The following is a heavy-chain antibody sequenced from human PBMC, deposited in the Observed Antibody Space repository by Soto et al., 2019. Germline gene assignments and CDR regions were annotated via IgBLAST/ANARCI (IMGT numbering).Heavy chain of an antibody. J-gene: IGHJ6*03. V-gene: IGHV4-59*08. Sequence: SETLSLTCTVSGGSISSYYWSWIRQPPGKGLEWIGYIYYSGSTNYNPSLKSRVTISVDTSKNQFSLKLSSVTAADTAVYYCARRAPYNYYYYYMDVWGKGTTVTVSS. CDR3: ARRAPYNYYYYYMDV. CDR2: IYYSGST. D-gene: IGHD2-21*01. CDR1: GGSISSYY.